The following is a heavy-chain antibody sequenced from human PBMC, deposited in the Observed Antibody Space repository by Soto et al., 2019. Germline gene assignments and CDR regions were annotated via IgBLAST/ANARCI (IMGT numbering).Heavy chain of an antibody. CDR3: ARQRPTDGRWEFANYYGMDV. CDR1: GGSFSAYY. Sequence: SETLSLTCAVYGGSFSAYYWSWVRQPPRKGLEWIGEIIHSESTKYNPSLKSRVTISVDTSKNQFSLKLSSVTAADTAVYYCARQRPTDGRWEFANYYGMDVWGQGTPVTVSS. CDR2: IIHSEST. D-gene: IGHD1-26*01. V-gene: IGHV4-34*12. J-gene: IGHJ6*02.